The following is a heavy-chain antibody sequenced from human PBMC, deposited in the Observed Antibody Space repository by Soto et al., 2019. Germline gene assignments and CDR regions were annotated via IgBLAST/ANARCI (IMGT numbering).Heavy chain of an antibody. CDR2: IYWDDDK. D-gene: IGHD6-13*01. J-gene: IGHJ5*02. Sequence: QITLKESGPTLVKPTQTLTLTCTFSGFSLSTSGVGVGWIRQPPGKALEWLALIYWDDDKRYSPSLKSRLTTTKDTSNNQLVLTMPNMDPVDTATYYSAPRPSWSSSCYGGGDNWFAPWGQGTLVTVSS. CDR1: GFSLSTSGVG. V-gene: IGHV2-5*02. CDR3: APRPSWSSSCYGGGDNWFAP.